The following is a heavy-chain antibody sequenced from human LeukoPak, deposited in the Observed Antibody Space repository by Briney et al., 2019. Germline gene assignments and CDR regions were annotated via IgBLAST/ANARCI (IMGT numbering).Heavy chain of an antibody. CDR2: VKSKTAGGTT. V-gene: IGHV3-15*01. CDR3: ATEYYGSYNF. D-gene: IGHD1-26*01. J-gene: IGHJ4*02. Sequence: SGGSLRLSCAASGFTFTTYDMSWVRQAPGKGLEWVGHVKSKTAGGTTDYAAPVKDRFTISRDDSTNTLYLQMNSLKTEDTAVYYCATEYYGSYNFWGQGTLVTVSS. CDR1: GFTFTTYD.